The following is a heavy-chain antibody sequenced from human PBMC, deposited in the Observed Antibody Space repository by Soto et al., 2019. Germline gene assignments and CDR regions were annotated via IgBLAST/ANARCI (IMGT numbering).Heavy chain of an antibody. D-gene: IGHD3-10*01. CDR1: GFSLSTGGVG. CDR2: IYWDDDE. J-gene: IGHJ6*02. V-gene: IGHV2-5*02. Sequence: GSGPTLVNPTQPLTLTCTFSGFSLSTGGVGVGWVRQPRGKAIEWLALIYWDDDERYSPSLKNRLTITKDSSNNQVVLTMTNMDPVDTATYYCVRNWRYYGGDYYYGMDAWGQGTTVTVSS. CDR3: VRNWRYYGGDYYYGMDA.